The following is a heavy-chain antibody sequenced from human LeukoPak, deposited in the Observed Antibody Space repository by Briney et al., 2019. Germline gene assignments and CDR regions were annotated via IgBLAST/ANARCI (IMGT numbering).Heavy chain of an antibody. CDR2: IYTSGST. Sequence: SETLSLTCTVSGGSISSYYWSWIRQPAGKGLEWIGRIYTSGSTNYNPSPKSRVTISVDTSKNQFSLKLSSVTAADTAVYYCASYYYGSGSYYNGYYFDYWGQGTLVTVSS. V-gene: IGHV4-4*07. J-gene: IGHJ4*02. CDR1: GGSISSYY. CDR3: ASYYYGSGSYYNGYYFDY. D-gene: IGHD3-10*01.